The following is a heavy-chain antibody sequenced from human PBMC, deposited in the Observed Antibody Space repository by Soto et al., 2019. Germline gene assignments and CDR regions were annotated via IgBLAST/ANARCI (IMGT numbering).Heavy chain of an antibody. CDR3: AHRQRRYFDWLLPEEWFDP. CDR2: IYWDDDK. V-gene: IGHV2-5*02. J-gene: IGHJ5*02. D-gene: IGHD3-9*01. CDR1: GFSLSTSGVG. Sequence: QITLKESGPPLVKPTQTLTLTCTFSGFSLSTSGVGVGWIRQPPGKALEWLALIYWDDDKRYSPSLKSRLTITKDTSKNQVVLTMTNVDPVDTATYYCAHRQRRYFDWLLPEEWFDPWGQGTLVTVSS.